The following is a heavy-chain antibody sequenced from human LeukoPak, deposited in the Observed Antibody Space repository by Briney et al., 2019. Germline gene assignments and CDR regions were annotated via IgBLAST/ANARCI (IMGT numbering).Heavy chain of an antibody. J-gene: IGHJ4*02. D-gene: IGHD5-12*01. CDR3: ATRLRNHFDY. Sequence: PGESLKISCAASGFTFSSYTMNWVRQAPGKGLEWVSTISDNAHGADTHYADSVKGRFTISRDDSQNTLYLQMNSLRAEDTAVYFCATRLRNHFDYWGQGTQVTVSS. CDR1: GFTFSSYT. CDR2: ISDNAHGADT. V-gene: IGHV3-23*01.